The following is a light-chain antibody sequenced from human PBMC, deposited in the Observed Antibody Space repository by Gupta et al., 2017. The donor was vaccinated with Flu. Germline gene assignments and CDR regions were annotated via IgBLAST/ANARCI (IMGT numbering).Light chain of an antibody. CDR2: DAS. CDR3: QQENNFPPT. CDR1: QVISSW. Sequence: DIHMTQSPSSVSASVGDRVTITCRASQVISSWLAWYQQKPGKAPKLLIYDASRVKSGVPSRFSGSGSETDFSLVISSRQPEDFATYYCQQENNFPPTFGQGTKVEIK. V-gene: IGKV1-12*01. J-gene: IGKJ1*01.